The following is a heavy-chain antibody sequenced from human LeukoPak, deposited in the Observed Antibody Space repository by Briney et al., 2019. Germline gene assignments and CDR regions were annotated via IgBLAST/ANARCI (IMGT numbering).Heavy chain of an antibody. Sequence: SETLSLTCTVSGGSISSYYWSWIRQPPGKGLEWIGYIYYSGSTNSNPSLKSRVTISVDTSKNQFSLKLSSVTAADTAVYYCARDGIAVAGDAFDIWGQGTMVTVSS. CDR1: GGSISSYY. V-gene: IGHV4-59*01. D-gene: IGHD6-19*01. J-gene: IGHJ3*02. CDR2: IYYSGST. CDR3: ARDGIAVAGDAFDI.